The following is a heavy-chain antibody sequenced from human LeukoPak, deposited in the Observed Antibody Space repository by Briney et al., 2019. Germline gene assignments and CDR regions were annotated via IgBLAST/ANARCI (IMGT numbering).Heavy chain of an antibody. J-gene: IGHJ4*02. CDR3: ARGSGSSRWYTLDC. CDR1: GFTFSSSD. CDR2: ISTAGDP. Sequence: PGGSLRLSCAASGFTFSSSDMHWVRQATGKGLEWVSTISTAGDPYYQGSVKGRFTISRENSKNSLYLQMNSLRAGDTAVYYCARGSGSSRWYTLDCWGQGALVTVSS. V-gene: IGHV3-13*05. D-gene: IGHD6-13*01.